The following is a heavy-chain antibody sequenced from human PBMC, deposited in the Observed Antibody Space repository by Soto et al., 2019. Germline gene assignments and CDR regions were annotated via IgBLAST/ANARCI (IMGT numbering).Heavy chain of an antibody. Sequence: QVQLVQSGAEVKKPGSSVKVSCKASGGTFGSYAISWVRQAPGQGLEWMGGIIPIPGTANYAQKFQGRVTIAADESTSTAYMELSSLRSEDTAVYSCARSQGSSTSLAIYYYCYYGMDVWGQGPTVTVSS. J-gene: IGHJ6*02. V-gene: IGHV1-69*01. D-gene: IGHD2-2*01. CDR2: IIPIPGTA. CDR1: GGTFGSYA. CDR3: ARSQGSSTSLAIYYYCYYGMDV.